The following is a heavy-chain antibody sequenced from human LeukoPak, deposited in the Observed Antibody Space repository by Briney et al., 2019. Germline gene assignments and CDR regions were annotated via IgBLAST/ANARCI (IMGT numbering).Heavy chain of an antibody. V-gene: IGHV3-53*01. CDR2: IYSGGST. D-gene: IGHD3-22*01. Sequence: GGSLRLSCAASGFTVSSNYMSWVRQAPAKGLEWVSVIYSGGSTYYADVVKGRFTISRDNAQNTLNLQMNSLRAEDTAVYYCARDLGQYYDTSDNWFDPWGQGTLVTVSS. CDR1: GFTVSSNY. CDR3: ARDLGQYYDTSDNWFDP. J-gene: IGHJ5*02.